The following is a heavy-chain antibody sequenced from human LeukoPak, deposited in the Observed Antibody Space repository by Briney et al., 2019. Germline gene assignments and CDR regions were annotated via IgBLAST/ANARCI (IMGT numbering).Heavy chain of an antibody. CDR3: ASYRDSSGYNPVVLDY. D-gene: IGHD3-22*01. CDR1: GGFISSGNW. J-gene: IGHJ4*02. Sequence: GTLSLTCAVSGGFISSGNWWSWVRQPPGKGLEWIGEIYRDGNTNYNPSLKSRVTISVDKSKNQFSLKLSPLTAADTAVYYCASYRDSSGYNPVVLDYWGQGTLVTVSS. CDR2: IYRDGNT. V-gene: IGHV4-4*02.